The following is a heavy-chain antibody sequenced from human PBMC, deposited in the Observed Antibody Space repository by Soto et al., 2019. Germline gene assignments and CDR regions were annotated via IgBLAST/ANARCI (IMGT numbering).Heavy chain of an antibody. CDR2: ISISGNSR. J-gene: IGHJ3*01. D-gene: IGHD3-16*01. CDR3: ARDLGPPDAFDL. CDR1: GFSLGGYE. Sequence: EELLVESGGGLVQPGGSLRLSCAASGFSLGGYEMNWVRQVPGKGLEWVAFISISGNSRYYADSVKGRFSISRDNTNNSLYRQLKSLRAEDTAVYYCARDLGPPDAFDLWGHGTMVTVSS. V-gene: IGHV3-48*03.